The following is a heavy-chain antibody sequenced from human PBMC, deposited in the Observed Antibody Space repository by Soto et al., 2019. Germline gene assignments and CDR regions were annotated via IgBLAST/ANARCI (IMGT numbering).Heavy chain of an antibody. Sequence: SETLSLTCTVSGGSISSSSYYWAWIRQPPGKGLEWIASIYYTGTTYYSPSLKSRVTISVDTSKNHFSLKLSSVTAADTAVYYCSRERESASEHWGQGTLVTVSS. CDR1: GGSISSSSYY. CDR2: IYYTGTT. CDR3: SRERESASEH. V-gene: IGHV4-39*02. J-gene: IGHJ4*02.